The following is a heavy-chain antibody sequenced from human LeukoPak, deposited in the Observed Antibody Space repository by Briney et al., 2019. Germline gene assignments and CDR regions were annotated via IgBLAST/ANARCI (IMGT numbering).Heavy chain of an antibody. D-gene: IGHD2-2*01. CDR1: GYTFTSYG. CDR3: ARDRGGDIVVVPAAIDY. CDR2: ISAYNGNT. J-gene: IGHJ4*02. Sequence: ASVKVSCKASGYTFTSYGISWVRQAPGQGLEWMGWISAYNGNTNYAQKLQGRVTMTTDTSTSTAYMELRSLRSDDTAVYYCARDRGGDIVVVPAAIDYWGQGTLVTVSS. V-gene: IGHV1-18*01.